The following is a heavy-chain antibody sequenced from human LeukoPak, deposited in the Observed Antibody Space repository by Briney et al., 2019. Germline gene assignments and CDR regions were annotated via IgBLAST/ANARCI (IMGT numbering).Heavy chain of an antibody. J-gene: IGHJ4*02. V-gene: IGHV1-2*02. CDR1: GYTFTGYY. CDR2: INPNSGGT. CDR3: ARATSSGGSSRGFDY. D-gene: IGHD2-15*01. Sequence: ASVKVSCKASGYTFTGYYMHWVRQAPEQGLEWMGWINPNSGGTNYAQKFQGRVTMTRDTSISTAYMELSRLRSDDTAVYYCARATSSGGSSRGFDYWGQGTLVTVSS.